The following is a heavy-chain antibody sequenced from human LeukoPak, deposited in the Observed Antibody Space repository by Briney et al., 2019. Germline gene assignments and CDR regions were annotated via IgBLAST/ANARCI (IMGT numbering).Heavy chain of an antibody. CDR2: MKGDGSEI. V-gene: IGHV3-7*01. D-gene: IGHD3-16*01. Sequence: GGSLRLSCAASGFTFSTYWMTWVRQAPGKGLEWVANMKGDGSEIHYVDSVKGRFTISRDNAENSLYLQMNSLRAEDTAVYYCVRESSVWVGPGIGRPLDVWGKGTAVTVSS. CDR1: GFTFSTYW. J-gene: IGHJ6*04. CDR3: VRESSVWVGPGIGRPLDV.